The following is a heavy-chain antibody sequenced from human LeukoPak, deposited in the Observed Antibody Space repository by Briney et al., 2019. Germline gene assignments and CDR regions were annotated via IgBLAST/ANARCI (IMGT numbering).Heavy chain of an antibody. D-gene: IGHD6-19*01. CDR2: IYYSGST. Sequence: VKPSETLSLTCTVSGGSISSSSYYWGWLRQPPGKGLQWIGNIYYSGSTYYNPSLKSRVTISVDTSKTQFSLKLTSVTAADTAVYYCARPKEQWRSAIGYWGQGTLVTVSS. CDR3: ARPKEQWRSAIGY. CDR1: GGSISSSSYY. V-gene: IGHV4-39*01. J-gene: IGHJ4*02.